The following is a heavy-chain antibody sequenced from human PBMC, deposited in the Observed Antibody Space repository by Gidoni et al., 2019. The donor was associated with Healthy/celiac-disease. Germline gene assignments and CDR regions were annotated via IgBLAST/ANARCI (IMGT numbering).Heavy chain of an antibody. Sequence: QVQLQESGPGLVKPSETLSLTCTVSGGSISSYYWSWIRQPPGKGLEWIGYIYYSGRTNYNPYLKSRVTISVDTSKNQFSLKLSSVTAADTAVYYCARSYYYYMDVWGKGTTVTVSS. J-gene: IGHJ6*03. V-gene: IGHV4-59*01. CDR3: ARSYYYYMDV. CDR2: IYYSGRT. CDR1: GGSISSYY.